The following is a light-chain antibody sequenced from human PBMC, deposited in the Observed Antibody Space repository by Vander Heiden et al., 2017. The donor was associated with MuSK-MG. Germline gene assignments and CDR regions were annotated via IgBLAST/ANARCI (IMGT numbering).Light chain of an antibody. CDR1: TSNIENNY. CDR2: ENN. CDR3: VTWDTSLSAGV. J-gene: IGLJ3*02. Sequence: QSVLTQPPSVSAASGQKVTISCSGSTSNIENNYVSWYQHLPGTAPKLLIYENNKRPSGIPDRCSGSKYGTSATLGITGLQTGDEADYYCVTWDTSLSAGVFGGGTRLTVL. V-gene: IGLV1-51*01.